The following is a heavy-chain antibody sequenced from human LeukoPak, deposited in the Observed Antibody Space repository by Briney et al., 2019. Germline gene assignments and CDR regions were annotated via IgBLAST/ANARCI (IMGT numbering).Heavy chain of an antibody. CDR1: GGTCSSYA. J-gene: IGHJ6*03. CDR2: IIPIFGTA. Sequence: SVKVSCKASGGTCSSYAISWVRQAPGQGLEWMGGIIPIFGTANYAQKFQGRVTITTDESTSTAYMELSSLRSEDTAVYYCARGPDYTLTTFYYYYYMDVWGKGTTVTVSS. V-gene: IGHV1-69*05. CDR3: ARGPDYTLTTFYYYYYMDV. D-gene: IGHD2-2*02.